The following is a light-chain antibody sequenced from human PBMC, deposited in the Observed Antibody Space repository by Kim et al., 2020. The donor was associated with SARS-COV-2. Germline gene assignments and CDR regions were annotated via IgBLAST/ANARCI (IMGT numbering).Light chain of an antibody. CDR3: QQSYSTPPYT. CDR1: QSISTY. Sequence: SVGDKVTITCRAGQSISTYLNWYQQKPGQAPKLLIYAASSLQSGVPSRFIGGGSGTDFTLTISSLEPEDFATYYCQQSYSTPPYTFGQGTKVDIK. CDR2: AAS. J-gene: IGKJ2*01. V-gene: IGKV1-39*01.